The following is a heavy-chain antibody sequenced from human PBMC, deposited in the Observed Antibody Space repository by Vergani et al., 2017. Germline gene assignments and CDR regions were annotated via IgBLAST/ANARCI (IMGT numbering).Heavy chain of an antibody. J-gene: IGHJ3*02. CDR1: GGSISSSSYY. Sequence: QLQLQESGPGLVKPSETLSLTCTVSGGSISSSSYYWGWIRQPPGKGLDWIGSIYYSGTTYYNPSLQSRVTISVDTSKNQFSLKLSAVTAADTAMYYCAGRREFGRERGNAFDIWGQGTMVTVSS. V-gene: IGHV4-39*07. D-gene: IGHD3-16*01. CDR3: AGRREFGRERGNAFDI. CDR2: IYYSGTT.